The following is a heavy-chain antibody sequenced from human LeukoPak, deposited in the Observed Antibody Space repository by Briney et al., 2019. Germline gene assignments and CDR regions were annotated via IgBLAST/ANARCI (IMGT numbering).Heavy chain of an antibody. CDR3: ARVSQYYDFWSGYYGRYPPFDY. J-gene: IGHJ4*02. CDR1: GYTFTGYY. Sequence: ASVKVSCKASGYTFTGYYMHRVRQAPGQGLEWMGWINPNSGGTNYAQKFQGRVTMTRDTSISTAYMELSRLRSDDTAVYYCARVSQYYDFWSGYYGRYPPFDYWGQGTLVTVSS. V-gene: IGHV1-2*02. CDR2: INPNSGGT. D-gene: IGHD3-3*01.